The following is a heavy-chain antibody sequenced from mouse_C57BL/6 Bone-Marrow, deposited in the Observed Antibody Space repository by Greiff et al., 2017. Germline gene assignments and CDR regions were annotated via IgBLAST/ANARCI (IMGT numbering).Heavy chain of an antibody. CDR1: GFSLTSYG. CDR3: ARHDGYPHYYAMDY. D-gene: IGHD2-3*01. CDR2: IWSDGST. J-gene: IGHJ4*01. Sequence: QVQLKESGPGLVAPSQSLSITCTVSGFSLTSYGVHWVRQPPGTGLEWLVVIWSDGSTTYNSALKSRLSISKDNSKSQVFLKMNSLQTDDTAMYYCARHDGYPHYYAMDYWGQGTSVTVSS. V-gene: IGHV2-6-1*01.